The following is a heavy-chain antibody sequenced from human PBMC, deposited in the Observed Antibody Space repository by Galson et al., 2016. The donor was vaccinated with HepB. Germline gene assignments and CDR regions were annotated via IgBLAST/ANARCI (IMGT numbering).Heavy chain of an antibody. Sequence: PALVKPTQTLTLTCSFSGFSLRTTGVGVGWIRQPPGKALEWLALIYWDDDKVYSPSLKNRITSTKDTSKNQVVLTINNMDPVDTGTYYCAHRGLAASITGYYYGMDVWCQGTTVTVSS. J-gene: IGHJ6*02. CDR3: AHRGLAASITGYYYGMDV. CDR1: GFSLRTTGVG. V-gene: IGHV2-5*02. D-gene: IGHD6-13*01. CDR2: IYWDDDK.